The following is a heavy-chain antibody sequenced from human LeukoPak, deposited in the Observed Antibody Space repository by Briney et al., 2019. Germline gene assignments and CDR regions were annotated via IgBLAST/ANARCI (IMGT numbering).Heavy chain of an antibody. CDR3: AKDRWGAVASFDY. D-gene: IGHD6-19*01. J-gene: IGHJ4*02. Sequence: QAGRSLRLSCAASGFTFSSYGMHWVRQAPGKGLEWVAVISYDGSNKYYADSVKGRFTISRDNSKNTLYLQMNSLRAEDTAVYYCAKDRWGAVASFDYWGQGTLVTVSS. CDR1: GFTFSSYG. V-gene: IGHV3-30*18. CDR2: ISYDGSNK.